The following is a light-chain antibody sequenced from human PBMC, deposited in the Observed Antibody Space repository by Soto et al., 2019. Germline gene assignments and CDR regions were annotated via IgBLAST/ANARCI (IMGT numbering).Light chain of an antibody. J-gene: IGLJ1*01. V-gene: IGLV2-8*01. Sequence: QSVLTQPPSASGSPGQSVTISCTGTSSDVGGYNYVSWYQQHPGKAPKLMIYEVTQRPSDIPDRFSGSKSGNTASLTVSGPQAEDEADYYCSSYAGTNNYVFGTGTKVTVL. CDR1: SSDVGGYNY. CDR3: SSYAGTNNYV. CDR2: EVT.